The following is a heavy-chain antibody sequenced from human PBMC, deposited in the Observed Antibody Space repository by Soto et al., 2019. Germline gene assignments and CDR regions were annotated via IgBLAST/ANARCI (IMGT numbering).Heavy chain of an antibody. CDR1: GFTFSSYA. J-gene: IGHJ1*01. V-gene: IGHV3-23*01. Sequence: PVGSLRLSCAASGFTFSSYAMSWVRQAPGKGLEWVSAISGSGGSTYYADSVKGRFTISRDNSKNTLYLQMNSLRAEDTAVYYCARWDQSHDSSGYYLEYFQHWGQGTLVTSPQ. D-gene: IGHD3-22*01. CDR3: ARWDQSHDSSGYYLEYFQH. CDR2: ISGSGGST.